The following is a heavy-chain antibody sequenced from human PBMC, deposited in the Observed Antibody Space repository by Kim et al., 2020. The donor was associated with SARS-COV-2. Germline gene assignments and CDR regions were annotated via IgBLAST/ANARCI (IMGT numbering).Heavy chain of an antibody. J-gene: IGHJ4*02. CDR1: GYTFTNYF. CDR2: INPSVGSA. CDR3: AKDLVVLTPTLIDH. Sequence: ASVKVSCKTSGYTFTNYFMHWVRQAPGQGLEWMGIINPSVGSAIYAQKFQGRVTMTRDTSTSTVYMELSSLRSDDTAIYYCAKDLVVLTPTLIDHWGQGTLVTVSS. D-gene: IGHD2-15*01. V-gene: IGHV1-46*01.